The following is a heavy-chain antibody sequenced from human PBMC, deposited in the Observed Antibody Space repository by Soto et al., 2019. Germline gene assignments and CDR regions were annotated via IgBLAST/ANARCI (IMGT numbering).Heavy chain of an antibody. V-gene: IGHV3-23*01. D-gene: IGHD3-10*02. CDR3: AKVFDDLYYVVGDTCYVDY. CDR1: GFSFSSYA. J-gene: IGHJ4*02. Sequence: EVQLLESGGGLVQPGGSLRLSCAASGFSFSSYAMSWVRQAPGKGLEWVSDISGSGGDTYYADSVKGRFTISRDNSKNTLYLQLNSRRARDPAVYYCAKVFDDLYYVVGDTCYVDYWGQGTLGTVSS. CDR2: ISGSGGDT.